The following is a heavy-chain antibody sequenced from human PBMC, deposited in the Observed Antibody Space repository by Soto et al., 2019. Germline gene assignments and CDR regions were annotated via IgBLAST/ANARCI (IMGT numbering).Heavy chain of an antibody. CDR3: ARDKITGLFDY. Sequence: PSETLSLTCTVSGGSISSSSYYWGWIRQPPGKGLEWIGKINYSGSTNYNPSLKSRVTISVDTSKNQFSLKLTSVTAADTAVYYCARDKITGLFDYWGQGTLVTVSS. CDR1: GGSISSSSYY. J-gene: IGHJ4*02. D-gene: IGHD2-8*02. CDR2: INYSGST. V-gene: IGHV4-39*02.